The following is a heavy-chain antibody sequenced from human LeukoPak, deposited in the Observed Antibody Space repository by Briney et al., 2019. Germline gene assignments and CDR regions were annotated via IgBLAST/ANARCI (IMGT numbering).Heavy chain of an antibody. V-gene: IGHV4-39*01. CDR1: GGSISSGSYY. D-gene: IGHD6-13*01. CDR2: IYYSGST. CDR3: ARRSAGNHRNLNFDF. J-gene: IGHJ4*02. Sequence: PSETLSLTCTVSGGSISSGSYYWGWIRQPPVKGLEWIANIYYSGSTYYNPSLKSRVTISVDTSKNQFSLKLSSVTAADTAVYYCARRSAGNHRNLNFDFWGQGTLVTVSS.